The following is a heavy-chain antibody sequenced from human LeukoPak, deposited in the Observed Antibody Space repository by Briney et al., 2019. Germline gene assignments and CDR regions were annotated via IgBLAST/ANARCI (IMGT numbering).Heavy chain of an antibody. Sequence: RTGGSLRLSCAASGFAFRSYEMNWVRQAPGKGLEWVSYISSSGSTITYADSVKGRFTISRDNPQNSLSLQMNSLRAEDTAVYYCARDYDTDYWGRGTLVTVSS. V-gene: IGHV3-48*03. D-gene: IGHD3-9*01. CDR2: ISSSGSTI. CDR1: GFAFRSYE. CDR3: ARDYDTDY. J-gene: IGHJ4*02.